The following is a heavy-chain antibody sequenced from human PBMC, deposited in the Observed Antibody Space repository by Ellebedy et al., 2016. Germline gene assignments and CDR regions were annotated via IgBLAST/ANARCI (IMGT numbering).Heavy chain of an antibody. J-gene: IGHJ5*02. Sequence: ASVKVSCXASGYTFTNYYMHWVRQAPGQGLEWMGVINPSVGSTSCAQKFQGRVTMTRDTSTSTVYMELSSLRSDDTAVYYCARVGYYYASGTYYNAWGQGTLVTVSS. D-gene: IGHD3-10*01. CDR2: INPSVGST. CDR1: GYTFTNYY. CDR3: ARVGYYYASGTYYNA. V-gene: IGHV1-46*01.